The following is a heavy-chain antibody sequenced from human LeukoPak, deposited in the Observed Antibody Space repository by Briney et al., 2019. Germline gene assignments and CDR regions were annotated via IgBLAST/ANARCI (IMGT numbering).Heavy chain of an antibody. J-gene: IGHJ5*02. CDR3: ARDGSSGWYNWFDP. D-gene: IGHD6-19*01. V-gene: IGHV1-69*13. CDR2: IIPIFGTA. CDR1: VGTFSSYA. Sequence: SVKVSCKASVGTFSSYAISRVRQAPGQGLEWMGGIIPIFGTANYAQKFQGRVTITADESTSTAYMELSSLRSDDTAVYYCARDGSSGWYNWFDPWGQGTLVTVSS.